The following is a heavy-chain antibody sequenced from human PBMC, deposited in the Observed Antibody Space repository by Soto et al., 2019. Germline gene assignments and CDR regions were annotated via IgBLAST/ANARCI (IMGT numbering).Heavy chain of an antibody. D-gene: IGHD4-17*01. CDR1: GGTFSSYA. CDR3: ARDGTVTNSRGKAFDI. CDR2: IIPIFGTA. J-gene: IGHJ3*02. V-gene: IGHV1-69*06. Sequence: RASVKVSCKASGGTFSSYAISWVRQAPGQGLEWMGGIIPIFGTANYAQKFQGRVTITADKSTSTAYMELSSLRSEDTAVYYCARDGTVTNSRGKAFDIWGQGTMVTVSS.